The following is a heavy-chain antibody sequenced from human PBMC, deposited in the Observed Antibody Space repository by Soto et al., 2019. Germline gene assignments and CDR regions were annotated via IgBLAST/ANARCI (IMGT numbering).Heavy chain of an antibody. CDR1: GGSISSGDYY. CDR3: ARGRLWFGELSSYYYYGMDV. J-gene: IGHJ6*02. Sequence: SETLSLTCTVSGGSISSGDYYWSWIRQPPGKGLEWIGYIYYSGSTYYNPSLKSRVTISVDTSKNQFSLKLSSVTAADTAVYYCARGRLWFGELSSYYYYGMDVWGQGTTVTVSS. V-gene: IGHV4-30-4*01. D-gene: IGHD3-10*01. CDR2: IYYSGST.